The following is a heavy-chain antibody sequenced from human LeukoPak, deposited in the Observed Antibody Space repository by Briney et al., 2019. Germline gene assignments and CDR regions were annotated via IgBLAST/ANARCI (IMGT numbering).Heavy chain of an antibody. D-gene: IGHD3-16*01. CDR1: GGSISSYY. J-gene: IGHJ4*02. CDR3: ARHKPTVGRFDY. Sequence: PSETLSLTCTVSGGSISSYYWSWIRQPPGKGLEWIGYIYYSGSTNYNPSLKSRVTISVDTSKNQFSLKLRSVTAADTAIYYCARHKPTVGRFDYWGQGTLVTVSS. V-gene: IGHV4-59*08. CDR2: IYYSGST.